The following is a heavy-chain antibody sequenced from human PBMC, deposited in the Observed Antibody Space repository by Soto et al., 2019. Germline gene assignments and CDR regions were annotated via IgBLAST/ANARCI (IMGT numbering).Heavy chain of an antibody. CDR1: GGTFSSYA. CDR3: AREEYSYGLAYYRYGMDV. J-gene: IGHJ6*02. V-gene: IGHV1-69*01. CDR2: IIPIFGTA. D-gene: IGHD5-18*01. Sequence: QVQLVQSGAEVKKPGSSVKVSCKASGGTFSSYAISWVRQAPGQGLEWMGGIIPIFGTANYAQKFQGRVTITADESTSTAYMELSSLRSEDTAVYYCAREEYSYGLAYYRYGMDVWGQGTTVTVSS.